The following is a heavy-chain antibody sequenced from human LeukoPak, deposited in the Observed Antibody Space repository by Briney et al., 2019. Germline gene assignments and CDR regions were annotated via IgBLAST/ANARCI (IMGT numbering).Heavy chain of an antibody. J-gene: IGHJ4*02. CDR3: ARHPPPAFHRGFRAPFDY. CDR2: IYYSGST. D-gene: IGHD3-3*02. V-gene: IGHV4-59*08. Sequence: SETLSLTCTVSGGSISSYYWSWIRQPPGKGLEWIGYIYYSGSTNYNPSLKSRVTISVDTSKNQFSLKLSSVTAADTAVYYCARHPPPAFHRGFRAPFDYWGQGTLVTVSS. CDR1: GGSISSYY.